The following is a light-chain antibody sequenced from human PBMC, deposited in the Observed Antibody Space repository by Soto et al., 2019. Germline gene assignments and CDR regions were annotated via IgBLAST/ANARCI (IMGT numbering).Light chain of an antibody. J-gene: IGKJ1*01. CDR3: QQYGRSGT. V-gene: IGKV3-20*01. Sequence: EIVMTQPPDTLSVSPGERATLSCRASQSVSIDLAWYQQKPGQAPRLLIYDASTRATGIPARFSGSGSGTDFTLTISRLEPEDFAVYYCQQYGRSGTFGQGTKVDIK. CDR1: QSVSID. CDR2: DAS.